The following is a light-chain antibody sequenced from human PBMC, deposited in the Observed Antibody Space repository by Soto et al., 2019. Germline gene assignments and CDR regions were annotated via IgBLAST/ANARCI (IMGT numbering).Light chain of an antibody. J-gene: IGKJ1*01. CDR2: GAS. CDR3: LQNHNSPRT. Sequence: AIQMTQSPSSLSASVGDRVTITCRASQDISDDVVWYQQTPGKAPKLLISGASRLQSGVPSRFSGSGSGAAFTLTITSLRPEDSATYYCLQNHNSPRTFGQGTKVEI. CDR1: QDISDD. V-gene: IGKV1-6*01.